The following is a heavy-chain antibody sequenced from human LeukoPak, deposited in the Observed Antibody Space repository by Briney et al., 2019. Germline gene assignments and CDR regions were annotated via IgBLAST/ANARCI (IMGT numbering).Heavy chain of an antibody. CDR3: ARDPRIVGAILDGAFDI. CDR1: GGSISSYY. Sequence: TSETLSHTCTVSGGSISSYYWSWIRQPAGKGLEWIGRIYTSGSTNYNPSLKSRVTMSVDTSKNQFSLKLSSVTAADTAVYYCARDPRIVGAILDGAFDIWGQGTMVTVSS. CDR2: IYTSGST. V-gene: IGHV4-4*07. D-gene: IGHD1-26*01. J-gene: IGHJ3*02.